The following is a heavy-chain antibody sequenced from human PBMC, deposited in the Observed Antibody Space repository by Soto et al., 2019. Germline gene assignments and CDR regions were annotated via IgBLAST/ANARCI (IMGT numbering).Heavy chain of an antibody. Sequence: QVQLVESGGGVVQPGRSLRLSCAASGFTFSSYAMHWVRQAPGKGLEWVAVISYDGSNKYYADSVKGRFTISRDNSKNALYLQMNSLRAEDTAVYYCARGNVPATAIFYWGQGTLVTVSS. V-gene: IGHV3-30-3*01. CDR3: ARGNVPATAIFY. D-gene: IGHD2-2*01. J-gene: IGHJ4*02. CDR2: ISYDGSNK. CDR1: GFTFSSYA.